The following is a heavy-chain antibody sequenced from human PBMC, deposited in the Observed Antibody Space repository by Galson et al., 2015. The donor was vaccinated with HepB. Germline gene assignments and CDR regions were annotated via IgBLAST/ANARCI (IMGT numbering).Heavy chain of an antibody. CDR2: IYSGGST. CDR1: GFTVSSNY. Sequence: SLRLSCAASGFTVSSNYMSWVRQAPGKGLEWVSVIYSGGSTYYADSVKGRFTISRDNSKNTLYLQMNSLRAEDTAVYYCARASTILCSSGWMYFDYWGQGTLVTVSS. V-gene: IGHV3-66*02. CDR3: ARASTILCSSGWMYFDY. J-gene: IGHJ4*02. D-gene: IGHD6-19*01.